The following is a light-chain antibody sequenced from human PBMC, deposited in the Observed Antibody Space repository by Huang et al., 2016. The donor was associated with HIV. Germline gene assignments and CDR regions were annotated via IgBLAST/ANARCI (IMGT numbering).Light chain of an antibody. CDR1: QSVSSR. CDR3: QQYKSYPYT. Sequence: DIQMTQSPSTLSASVGDRVTITCRASQSVSSRLAWYQQRPGQAPKLLIYDATGLGSGVPSTFSGSGSGTDFTLTISNLQPDNFATYYCQQYKSYPYTFGQGTKLEI. J-gene: IGKJ2*01. V-gene: IGKV1-5*01. CDR2: DAT.